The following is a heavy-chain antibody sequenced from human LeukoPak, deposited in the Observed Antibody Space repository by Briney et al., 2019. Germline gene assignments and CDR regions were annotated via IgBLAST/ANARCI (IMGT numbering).Heavy chain of an antibody. V-gene: IGHV3-23*01. CDR3: AKDLERSVGHTLSSTTCYGS. D-gene: IGHD2-2*01. CDR1: GFTFITYA. J-gene: IGHJ5*02. Sequence: GGSLRLSCAASGFTFITYAMSWVRQPPGKGLEWVSSISGSGIDTFYADSVKGRFTISRDNSKNTLYLQMNSLRADDTAIYYCAKDLERSVGHTLSSTTCYGSWGQGTLVTVSS. CDR2: ISGSGIDT.